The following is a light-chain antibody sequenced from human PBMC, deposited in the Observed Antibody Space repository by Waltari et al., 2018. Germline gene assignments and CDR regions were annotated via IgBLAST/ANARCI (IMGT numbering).Light chain of an antibody. V-gene: IGKV1-5*03. CDR1: QSTSNW. Sequence: DIKMTQSPSTLSASVGDRVTITCRASQSTSNWLAWYQQKPGKAPKLLIYTASNLESGVPSRFSGSGSGTEFILTINSLQPDDVATYYCQQYNSYSITFGQGTRLEIK. CDR2: TAS. J-gene: IGKJ5*01. CDR3: QQYNSYSIT.